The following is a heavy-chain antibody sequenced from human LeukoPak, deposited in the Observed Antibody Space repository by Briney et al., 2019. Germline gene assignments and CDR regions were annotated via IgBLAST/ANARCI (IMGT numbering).Heavy chain of an antibody. D-gene: IGHD3-9*01. Sequence: GGSLRLSCAASGFTFSSYGMHWVRQAPGKGLEWVAFIRDDGSKKYYADSVKGRFTISRDNSKNTLYMQMNSLRAEDTALYYCAKDRLDWGILPNAFDIWGQGTMVTVSS. V-gene: IGHV3-30*02. J-gene: IGHJ3*02. CDR2: IRDDGSKK. CDR3: AKDRLDWGILPNAFDI. CDR1: GFTFSSYG.